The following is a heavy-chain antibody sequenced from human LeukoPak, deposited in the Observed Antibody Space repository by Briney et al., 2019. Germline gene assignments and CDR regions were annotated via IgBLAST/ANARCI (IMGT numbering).Heavy chain of an antibody. V-gene: IGHV1-8*01. D-gene: IGHD2-15*01. CDR3: ARRATIAAIEFDP. Sequence: ASVKVSCEASGYTFTSYDINWVRQATGQGLEWMGWMNPNSGNTGYAQKFQGRVTMTRNTSISTAYMELSSLRSEDTAMYYCARRATIAAIEFDPWGQGTLVTVSS. CDR1: GYTFTSYD. CDR2: MNPNSGNT. J-gene: IGHJ5*02.